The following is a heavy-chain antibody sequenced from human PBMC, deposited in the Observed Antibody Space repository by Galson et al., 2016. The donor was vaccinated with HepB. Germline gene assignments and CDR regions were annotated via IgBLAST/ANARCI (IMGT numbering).Heavy chain of an antibody. CDR1: GFTFSETY. V-gene: IGHV3-11*01. Sequence: SLRLSCAASGFTFSETYMTWIRQAPGKGLEWISYITSSGGLSYYADSMEGRFTISRDNAKNSVYLQINSLRAEDTAVYYCARGKGGSFLDHWGQGAQVTVSS. CDR3: ARGKGGSFLDH. J-gene: IGHJ4*02. D-gene: IGHD1-26*01. CDR2: ITSSGGLS.